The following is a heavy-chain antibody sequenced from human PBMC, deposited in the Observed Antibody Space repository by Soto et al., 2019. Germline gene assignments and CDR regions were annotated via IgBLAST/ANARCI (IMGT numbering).Heavy chain of an antibody. D-gene: IGHD2-15*01. J-gene: IGHJ6*02. CDR3: AREMGKYCSGGSCYPPSYYYYGMDV. CDR1: GYTFTSYA. CDR2: INAGNGNT. V-gene: IGHV1-3*01. Sequence: ASVKVSCKASGYTFTSYAMHWVRQAPGQRLEWMGWINAGNGNTKYSQKFQGRVTITRDTSISTAYMEVSSLRSEDTAVYYCAREMGKYCSGGSCYPPSYYYYGMDVWGQGTTVTVSS.